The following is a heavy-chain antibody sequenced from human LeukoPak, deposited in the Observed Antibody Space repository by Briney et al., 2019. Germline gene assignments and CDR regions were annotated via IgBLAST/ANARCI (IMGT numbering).Heavy chain of an antibody. Sequence: GGSLRLSCAASGFTFNNYWMHWVRQAPGKGLVWVSRLSNDASSTDYADSVKGRFTISRDNAKNSLYLQMKSLRAEDTALYYCVKDLGSSIRNPTFDYWGQGTLVTVSS. V-gene: IGHV3-74*01. J-gene: IGHJ4*02. CDR3: VKDLGSSIRNPTFDY. D-gene: IGHD2-2*01. CDR1: GFTFNNYW. CDR2: LSNDASST.